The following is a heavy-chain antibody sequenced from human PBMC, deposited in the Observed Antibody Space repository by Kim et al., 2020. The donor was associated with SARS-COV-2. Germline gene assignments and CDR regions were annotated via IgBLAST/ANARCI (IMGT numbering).Heavy chain of an antibody. J-gene: IGHJ5*01. D-gene: IGHD1-26*01. CDR1: GFTFSTSA. CDR2: ISNTGVTT. V-gene: IGHV3-23*01. Sequence: GGSLRLSCAASGFTFSTSAMSWVRQAPGKGLAWVSTISNTGVTTYSADSVKGRFIISRDNSKNTQYLQLNSLTAKDTAVDFCAGRYCPGVLFAPSVAWG. CDR3: AGRYCPGVLFAPSVA.